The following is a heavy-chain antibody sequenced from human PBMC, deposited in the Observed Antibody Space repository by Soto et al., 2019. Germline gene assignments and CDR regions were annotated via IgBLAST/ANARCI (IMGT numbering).Heavy chain of an antibody. V-gene: IGHV4-61*01. CDR2: IYYSGST. Sequence: SETLSLTCAVSGGSISSGCYYWSWIRQPPGKGLEWIGYIYYSGSTNYNPSLKSRVTISVDTSKNQFSLKLSSVTAADTAVYYCARRGTNYDILTGYYYYYYYMDVWGKGTTVTVSS. CDR1: GGSISSGCYY. J-gene: IGHJ6*03. D-gene: IGHD3-9*01. CDR3: ARRGTNYDILTGYYYYYYYMDV.